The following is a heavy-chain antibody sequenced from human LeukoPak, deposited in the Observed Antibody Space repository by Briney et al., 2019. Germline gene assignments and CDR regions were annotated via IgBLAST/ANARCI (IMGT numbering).Heavy chain of an antibody. D-gene: IGHD4-23*01. CDR2: IYYSGST. V-gene: IGHV4-39*02. Sequence: SETLSLTCTVSGGSISSSSYYWGWIRQPPGKGLEWVASIYYSGSTYYNPSLKSRVTISVDTSKNQFSLKLSSVTAADTAEYYCAREDYGGTSYWGQGTLVTVSS. CDR1: GGSISSSSYY. J-gene: IGHJ4*02. CDR3: AREDYGGTSY.